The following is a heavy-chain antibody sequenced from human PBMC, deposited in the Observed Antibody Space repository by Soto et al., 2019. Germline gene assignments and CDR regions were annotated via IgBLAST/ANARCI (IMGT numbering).Heavy chain of an antibody. CDR1: GGSINTYNNY. V-gene: IGHV4-30-4*01. Sequence: QVQLQESGPGLVKPSQTLSLTCTVSGGSINTYNNYWSWIRQPPGKGLEWIGYVYYSGSTHYNPSLKSRVTSSIVTSKNQFSPNLTSVIAADTVVYYCVREIFDAFDSSGYHDSWGQGPLVTLSP. CDR2: VYYSGST. CDR3: VREIFDAFDSSGYHDS. D-gene: IGHD3-22*01. J-gene: IGHJ4*02.